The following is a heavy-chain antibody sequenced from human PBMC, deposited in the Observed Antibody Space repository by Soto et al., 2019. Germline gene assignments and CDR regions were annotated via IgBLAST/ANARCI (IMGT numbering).Heavy chain of an antibody. CDR3: ARATSPYYYDSSGFHFDY. CDR1: GGSISSGGYY. J-gene: IGHJ4*02. D-gene: IGHD3-22*01. V-gene: IGHV4-61*08. CDR2: IYYSGST. Sequence: SETLSLTCTVSGGSISSGGYYWSWIRQHPGKGLEWIGYIYYSGSTNYNPSLKSRVTTSVDTSKNQFSLKLRSVTAADTAIYYCARATSPYYYDSSGFHFDYWGRGTLVTVSS.